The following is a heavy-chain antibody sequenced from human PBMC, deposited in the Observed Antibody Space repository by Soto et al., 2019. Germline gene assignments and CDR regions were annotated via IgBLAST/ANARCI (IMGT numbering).Heavy chain of an antibody. D-gene: IGHD4-17*01. Sequence: QVQLVQSGAEVKKPGASVKVSCKASGYTFTSYDINWVRQATGQGLEYLGWMNPNSGNTAYVQKFQGRVTMTWDTSITPAYMELSSLRSEDTAVYFCARGIKYGAYSRWFDPWGQGTLVTVSS. CDR3: ARGIKYGAYSRWFDP. CDR2: MNPNSGNT. CDR1: GYTFTSYD. J-gene: IGHJ5*02. V-gene: IGHV1-8*01.